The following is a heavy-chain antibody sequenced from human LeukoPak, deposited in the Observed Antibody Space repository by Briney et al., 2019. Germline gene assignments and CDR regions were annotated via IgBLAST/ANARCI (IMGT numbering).Heavy chain of an antibody. D-gene: IGHD6-19*01. Sequence: LTGGSLRLSCAASGFSVSSKYMSWVRQPAGKGLEWVSVIYSGGTTFYADSVKGRFTISRDNSKNTLYLQMNSLRPDDTAVYYCTKLKGWYGDGYFDYRGPGTLVTVSS. CDR3: TKLKGWYGDGYFDY. J-gene: IGHJ4*02. CDR2: IYSGGTT. CDR1: GFSVSSKY. V-gene: IGHV3-53*01.